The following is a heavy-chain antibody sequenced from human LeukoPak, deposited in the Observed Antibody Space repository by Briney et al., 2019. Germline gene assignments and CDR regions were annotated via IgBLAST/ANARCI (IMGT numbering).Heavy chain of an antibody. CDR3: ARGVGYYGSGSSQVTGDY. D-gene: IGHD3-10*01. CDR1: GGSFSGYY. CDR2: INHSGST. V-gene: IGHV4-34*01. J-gene: IGHJ4*02. Sequence: KPSETLSLTCAVYGGSFSGYYWSWIRQPPGKGLEWIGEINHSGSTNYNPSLKSRVTISVDTSKNQFSLKLSSVTAADTAVYYCARGVGYYGSGSSQVTGDYWGQGTLVTVSS.